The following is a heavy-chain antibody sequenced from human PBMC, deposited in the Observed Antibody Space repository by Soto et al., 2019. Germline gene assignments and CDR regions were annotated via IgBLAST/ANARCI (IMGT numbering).Heavy chain of an antibody. CDR1: GYTFTSYG. J-gene: IGHJ6*02. D-gene: IGHD5-18*01. CDR3: ARDDVDTAMPYGMDV. CDR2: IIPIFGTA. Sequence: SVKVSCKASGYTFTSYGISWVRQAPGQGLEWMGGIIPIFGTANYAQKFQGRVTITADESTSTAYMELSSLRSEDTAVYYCARDDVDTAMPYGMDVWGQGTTVPVSS. V-gene: IGHV1-69*13.